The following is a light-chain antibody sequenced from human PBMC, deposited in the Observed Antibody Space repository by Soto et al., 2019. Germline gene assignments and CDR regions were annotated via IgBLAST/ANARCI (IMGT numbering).Light chain of an antibody. CDR2: AAS. CDR1: QAIRND. J-gene: IGKJ5*01. CDR3: LQDYNYPPT. V-gene: IGKV1-6*02. Sequence: AIQMTQSPSSQSASVGDRVTITCRASQAIRNDLGWYQQKPGKAPKLLIYAASSLQSGVPSRFSGSGSGTDFNLTISSLQAEDFATYYCLQDYNYPPTFGQGTRLEIK.